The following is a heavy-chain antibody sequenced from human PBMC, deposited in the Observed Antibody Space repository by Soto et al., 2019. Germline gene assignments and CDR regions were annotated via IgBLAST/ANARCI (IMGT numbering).Heavy chain of an antibody. J-gene: IGHJ5*02. CDR1: GFTFSSYA. CDR3: AKDNWNPDEYNWFDP. V-gene: IGHV3-23*01. D-gene: IGHD1-20*01. CDR2: ISGSGGST. Sequence: GGSLRLSCAASGFTFSSYAMSWVRQAPGKGLEWVSAISGSGGSTYYADSVKGRFTISRDNSKNTLYLRMNSLRAEDTAVYYCAKDNWNPDEYNWFDPWGQGTLVTVSS.